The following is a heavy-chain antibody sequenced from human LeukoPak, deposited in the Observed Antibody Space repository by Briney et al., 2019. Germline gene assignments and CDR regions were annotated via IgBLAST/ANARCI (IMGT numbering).Heavy chain of an antibody. D-gene: IGHD2-2*01. J-gene: IGHJ6*02. CDR3: ARGLRSRYCSSTSCYRTLGYGMDV. CDR1: GFTFSSYS. V-gene: IGHV3-21*01. CDR2: ISSSSSYI. Sequence: GGSLRLSCAASGFTFSSYSMNWVRQAPGKGLEWVSSISSSSSYIYYADSVKGRFTISRDNAKNSLYPQMNSLRAEDTAVYYCARGLRSRYCSSTSCYRTLGYGMDVWGQGTTVTVSS.